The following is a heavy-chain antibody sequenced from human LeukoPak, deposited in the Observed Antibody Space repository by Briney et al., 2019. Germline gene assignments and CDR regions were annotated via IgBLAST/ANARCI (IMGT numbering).Heavy chain of an antibody. Sequence: PGGSLRLSCAASGFTFYDYGMSWVRQAPGKGLEWVSGINWNGGSTGYADSVKGRFTISRDNAKNSLYLQMNSLRAEDTALYYCASSRIVGASGAFDIWGQGTMVTVSS. V-gene: IGHV3-20*04. CDR2: INWNGGST. D-gene: IGHD1-26*01. J-gene: IGHJ3*02. CDR3: ASSRIVGASGAFDI. CDR1: GFTFYDYG.